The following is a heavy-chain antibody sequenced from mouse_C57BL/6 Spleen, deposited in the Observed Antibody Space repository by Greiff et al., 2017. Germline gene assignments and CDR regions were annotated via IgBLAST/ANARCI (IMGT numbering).Heavy chain of an antibody. D-gene: IGHD2-3*01. CDR2: ISYDGSN. CDR3: ARGYDGYPDY. Sequence: ESGPGLVKPSQSLSLTCSVTGYSITSGYYWNWLRQFPGNKLEWMGYISYDGSNNYNPSLKNRISITRATSKNQLFLKLNSVTTEDTATYYCARGYDGYPDYWGQGTTLTVSS. J-gene: IGHJ2*01. CDR1: GYSITSGYY. V-gene: IGHV3-6*01.